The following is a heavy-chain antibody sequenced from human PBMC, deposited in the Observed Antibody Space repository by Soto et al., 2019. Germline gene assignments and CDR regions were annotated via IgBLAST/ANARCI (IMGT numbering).Heavy chain of an antibody. V-gene: IGHV4-34*01. CDR2: INHSGST. Sequence: QVQLQQWGAGLLKPSETLSLTCAVYGGSFSGYYWSWIRQPPGKGLEWIGEINHSGSTNYNPSLKSRVTISVDTSKNQFSQKLSSVTAADTAVYYCARAFSGLPDYWGQGTLVTVSS. D-gene: IGHD2-15*01. CDR1: GGSFSGYY. CDR3: ARAFSGLPDY. J-gene: IGHJ4*02.